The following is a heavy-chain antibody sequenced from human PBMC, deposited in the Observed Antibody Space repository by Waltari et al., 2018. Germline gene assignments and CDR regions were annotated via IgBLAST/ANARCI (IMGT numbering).Heavy chain of an antibody. Sequence: QVQLVQSGAEVKKPGASVKVSCKASGYTFTSYGISWVRQAPGQGLEWMGWISAYNGNTNYAQKLQGRVTMTTDTSTSTAYMELRSLRSDDTAVYYCARSRLPNIVVVPAAIDYWGQGTLVTVSS. CDR3: ARSRLPNIVVVPAAIDY. V-gene: IGHV1-18*01. CDR2: ISAYNGNT. CDR1: GYTFTSYG. J-gene: IGHJ4*02. D-gene: IGHD2-2*01.